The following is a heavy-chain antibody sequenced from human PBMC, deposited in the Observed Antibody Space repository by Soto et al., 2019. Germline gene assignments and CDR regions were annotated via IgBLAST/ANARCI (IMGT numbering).Heavy chain of an antibody. V-gene: IGHV1-69*02. D-gene: IGHD5-12*01. CDR1: GGTFSSYT. CDR3: ARINSGYDFGG. Sequence: SVKVSCKAAGGTFSSYTISWVRQAPGQGLEWMGRIIPILGIANYAQKFQGRVTITADKSTSTAYMELSSLRSEDTAVYYCARINSGYDFGGWGQGTLVTVSS. J-gene: IGHJ4*02. CDR2: IIPILGIA.